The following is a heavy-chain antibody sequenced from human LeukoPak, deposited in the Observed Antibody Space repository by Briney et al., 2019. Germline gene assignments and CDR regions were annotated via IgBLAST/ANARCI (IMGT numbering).Heavy chain of an antibody. CDR2: IYYSGST. D-gene: IGHD6-13*01. Sequence: SETLSLTCTVSGGSISSYYWSWIRQPPGKGLEWIGYIYYSGSTNYNPSLKSRVTISVDTSKNQFSLKLSSVTAADTAVYYCARGTFIAAAGRSFDYWGQGTLATVSS. CDR3: ARGTFIAAAGRSFDY. J-gene: IGHJ4*02. CDR1: GGSISSYY. V-gene: IGHV4-59*01.